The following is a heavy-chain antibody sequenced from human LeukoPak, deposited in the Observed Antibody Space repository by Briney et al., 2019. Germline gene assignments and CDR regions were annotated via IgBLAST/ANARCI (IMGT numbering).Heavy chain of an antibody. CDR2: ITSGGRST. Sequence: PGGSLRLSCAASGFIFNTYAMSWVRQAPGKGLEWVSMITSGGRSTYYADSVQGRFTISRDNSRNTVYLQMDSLTAEDTAVYYCARDSIYCRGTTCLLMAVWGKGTTVTVSS. D-gene: IGHD1-7*01. V-gene: IGHV3-23*01. J-gene: IGHJ6*04. CDR3: ARDSIYCRGTTCLLMAV. CDR1: GFIFNTYA.